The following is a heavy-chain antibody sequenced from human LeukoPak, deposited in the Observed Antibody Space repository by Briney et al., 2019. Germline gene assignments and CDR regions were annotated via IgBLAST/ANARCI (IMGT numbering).Heavy chain of an antibody. V-gene: IGHV3-21*01. CDR1: GITFSSYS. D-gene: IGHD2-15*01. Sequence: PGGSLRLSCAASGITFSSYSMNWVRQAPGKGLEWVSSISSSSSYIYYADSVKGRFTISRDNAKNSLYLQMNSLRAEDTAVYYCARDEGYCSGGSCYSDATHYWGQGTLVTVSS. CDR3: ARDEGYCSGGSCYSDATHY. J-gene: IGHJ4*02. CDR2: ISSSSSYI.